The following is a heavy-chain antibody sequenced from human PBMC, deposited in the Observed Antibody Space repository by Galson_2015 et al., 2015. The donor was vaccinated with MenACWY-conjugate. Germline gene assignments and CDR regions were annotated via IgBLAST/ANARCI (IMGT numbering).Heavy chain of an antibody. CDR1: GGSINTHNW. D-gene: IGHD2-8*01. Sequence: SETLSLTCAVSGGSINTHNWWSWVRQSPGKGLEWIGAIFHSGNINYNPSLKSRVTLSIDKSKNQFSLRLTSVTAADTAMFYCARNAYDGYCTFGVCSFFDYWGHGTLVTVSS. J-gene: IGHJ4*01. CDR2: IFHSGNI. V-gene: IGHV4-4*02. CDR3: ARNAYDGYCTFGVCSFFDY.